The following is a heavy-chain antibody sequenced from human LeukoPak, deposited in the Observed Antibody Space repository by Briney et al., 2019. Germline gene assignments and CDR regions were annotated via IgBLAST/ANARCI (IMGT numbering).Heavy chain of an antibody. D-gene: IGHD4-17*01. Sequence: GSLRLSCAGSGFTFSNYSINWVRQAPGKGLEWVSSISSSSTYKYYADSVKGRFTISRDNAKNSLYLQMNSLRAEDTAVYYCARPTTMTTIAADAFDIWGQGTMVTVSS. CDR3: ARPTTMTTIAADAFDI. J-gene: IGHJ3*02. CDR2: ISSSSTYK. V-gene: IGHV3-21*01. CDR1: GFTFSNYS.